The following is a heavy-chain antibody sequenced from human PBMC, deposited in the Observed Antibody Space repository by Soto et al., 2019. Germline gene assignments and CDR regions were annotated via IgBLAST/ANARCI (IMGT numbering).Heavy chain of an antibody. CDR1: GYTFTSYG. Sequence: GASVKVSCKASGYTFTSYGISWVRQAPGQGLEWMGWISAYNGNTNYAQKLQGRVTMTTDTSTSTAYMELRSLRSDDTAVYYCASDHYDFWSGSRFDPWGQGTLVTVSS. J-gene: IGHJ5*02. CDR2: ISAYNGNT. CDR3: ASDHYDFWSGSRFDP. V-gene: IGHV1-18*01. D-gene: IGHD3-3*01.